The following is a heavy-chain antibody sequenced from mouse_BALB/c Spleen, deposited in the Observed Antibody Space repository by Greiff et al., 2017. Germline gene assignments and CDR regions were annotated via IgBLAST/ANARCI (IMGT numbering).Heavy chain of an antibody. CDR3: ARQYGNYGFAY. Sequence: QVHVKQSGAELVRPGSSVKISCKASGYAFSSYWMNWVKQRPGQGLEWIGQIYPGDGDTNYNGKFKGKATLTADKSSSTAYMQLSSLTSEDSAVYFCARQYGNYGFAYWGQGTLVTVSA. J-gene: IGHJ3*01. V-gene: IGHV1-80*01. D-gene: IGHD2-10*02. CDR2: IYPGDGDT. CDR1: GYAFSSYW.